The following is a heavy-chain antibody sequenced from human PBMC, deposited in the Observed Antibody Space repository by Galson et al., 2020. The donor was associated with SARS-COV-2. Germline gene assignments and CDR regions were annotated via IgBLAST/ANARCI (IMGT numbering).Heavy chain of an antibody. CDR1: GYILTELS. CDR2: FDPEDGET. V-gene: IGHV1-24*01. Sequence: ASVKVSCKVSGYILTELSMHWVRQAPGKGLEWMGGFDPEDGETIYAQKFQGRVTMTEDTSTDTAYMELSSLRSEDTAVYYWATAYPLGELSFPLFWGQGTLVTVSS. D-gene: IGHD3-16*02. CDR3: ATAYPLGELSFPLF. J-gene: IGHJ4*02.